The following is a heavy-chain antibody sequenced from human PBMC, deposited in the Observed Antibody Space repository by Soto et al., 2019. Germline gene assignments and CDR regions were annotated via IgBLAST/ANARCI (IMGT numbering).Heavy chain of an antibody. V-gene: IGHV4-34*01. CDR2: INHSGST. CDR1: GGSFSGYY. CDR3: ARGRGGEFMYYFDY. D-gene: IGHD3-16*01. J-gene: IGHJ4*02. Sequence: PSETLSLTCAVYGGSFSGYYWSWIRQPPGKGLEWIGEINHSGSTNYNPSLKSRVTISVDTSKNQFSLKLSSVTAADTAVYYCARGRGGEFMYYFDYWGQGTLVTVSS.